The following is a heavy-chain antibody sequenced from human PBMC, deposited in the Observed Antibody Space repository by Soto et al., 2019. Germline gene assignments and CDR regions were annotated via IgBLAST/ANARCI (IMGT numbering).Heavy chain of an antibody. CDR2: ISYDGSNK. Sequence: AGGSLRLSXGASGFTFRSYAMHWVRQTPGKGLEWVAVISYDGSNKHYADSVKGRFSISRDNSKNMLYLQMDSRSTEDTAVYYCVRSMIIVVRLIGLDYWGQGTLVTVSS. CDR1: GFTFRSYA. V-gene: IGHV3-30-3*01. D-gene: IGHD3-22*01. J-gene: IGHJ4*02. CDR3: VRSMIIVVRLIGLDY.